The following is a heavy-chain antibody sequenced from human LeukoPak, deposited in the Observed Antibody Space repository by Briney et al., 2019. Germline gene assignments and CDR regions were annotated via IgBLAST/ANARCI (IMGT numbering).Heavy chain of an antibody. Sequence: GGSLRLSCAASGFTFSSYGMHWVRQAPGKGLEWVAFIRYDGSNKYYADSVKGRFTISRNNAKNSVDLQMNSLRVEDTAVYYCARDDCSSTSCYGRLDYWGQGTLVTVSS. CDR3: ARDDCSSTSCYGRLDY. V-gene: IGHV3-30*02. J-gene: IGHJ4*02. D-gene: IGHD2-2*01. CDR2: IRYDGSNK. CDR1: GFTFSSYG.